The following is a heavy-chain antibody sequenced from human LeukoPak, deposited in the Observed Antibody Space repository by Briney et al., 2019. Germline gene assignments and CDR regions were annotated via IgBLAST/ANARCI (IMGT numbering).Heavy chain of an antibody. Sequence: GGSLRLSCAASGFTFSSHGMNWVRQAPGKGLEGVSGISPSGGITYYTDSVKGRFTISRDNSKNTQSLQMNSLRAEDTAVYYCAKGGSYRSQPYFDYWGQGTPVTVSS. CDR3: AKGGSYRSQPYFDY. D-gene: IGHD3-16*02. CDR1: GFTFSSHG. V-gene: IGHV3-23*01. CDR2: ISPSGGIT. J-gene: IGHJ4*02.